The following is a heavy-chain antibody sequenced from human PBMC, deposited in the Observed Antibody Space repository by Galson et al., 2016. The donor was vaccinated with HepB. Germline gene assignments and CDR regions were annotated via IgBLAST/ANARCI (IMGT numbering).Heavy chain of an antibody. J-gene: IGHJ4*02. CDR2: MNQDGSRK. Sequence: SLRLSCAASGFTFSTYRMSWVRQVPGKGLEWVANMNQDGSRKYFLDSVKGRFTISRGNAKNPLFLQMNSLTADDTALYFCARDPVVGSRLYTAGDYWGQGTLVTVSS. D-gene: IGHD3-16*02. CDR3: ARDPVVGSRLYTAGDY. V-gene: IGHV3-7*01. CDR1: GFTFSTYR.